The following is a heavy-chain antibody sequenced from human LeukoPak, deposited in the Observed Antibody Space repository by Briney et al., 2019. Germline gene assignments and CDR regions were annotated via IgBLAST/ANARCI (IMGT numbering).Heavy chain of an antibody. CDR1: GGSNY. D-gene: IGHD6-19*01. Sequence: SETLSLTCTVSGGSNYWSWIRQPPGKGLEWIAYIHYSGSTNYNPSLKSRVTISIDTSKNQFSLKLNSVTAADTAVYYCARQSSGWYFDYWGQGTLVTVSS. V-gene: IGHV4-59*08. CDR3: ARQSSGWYFDY. J-gene: IGHJ4*02. CDR2: IHYSGST.